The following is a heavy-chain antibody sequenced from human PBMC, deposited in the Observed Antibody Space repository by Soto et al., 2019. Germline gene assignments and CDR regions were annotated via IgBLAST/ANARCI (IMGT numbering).Heavy chain of an antibody. D-gene: IGHD6-19*01. CDR2: IRVYSGNT. J-gene: IGHJ5*02. CDR3: ATLAVAGSVNWFDP. Sequence: QFQLVQSGAEVRKPGVSVKVSCKASGYTLTSYGISWVRQAPGQGLEWMGWIRVYSGNTNYAQKFQGRVSMTRDTSTSTAYMELRSLRSDDTAVYYCATLAVAGSVNWFDPWGQETLVTVSS. CDR1: GYTLTSYG. V-gene: IGHV1-18*04.